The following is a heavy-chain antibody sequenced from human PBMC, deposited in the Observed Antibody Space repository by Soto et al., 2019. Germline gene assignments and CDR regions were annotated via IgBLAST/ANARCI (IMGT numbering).Heavy chain of an antibody. Sequence: ASVKVSCKASGYTFTSYAMHWVRQAPGQRXEWMGWINAGNGNTKYSQKFQGRVTITRDTSASTAYMELSSLRSEDTAVYYCASSRAFTIFGVEIHNRFDPWGQGTLVTVSS. CDR1: GYTFTSYA. V-gene: IGHV1-3*01. CDR3: ASSRAFTIFGVEIHNRFDP. J-gene: IGHJ5*02. D-gene: IGHD3-3*01. CDR2: INAGNGNT.